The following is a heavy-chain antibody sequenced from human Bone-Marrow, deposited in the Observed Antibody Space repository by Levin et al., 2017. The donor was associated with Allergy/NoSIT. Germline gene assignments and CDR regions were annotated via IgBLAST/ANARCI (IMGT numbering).Heavy chain of an antibody. CDR3: ARSLPSGYDMDHDPYYFDY. J-gene: IGHJ4*02. Sequence: SQTLSLTCTVSGGSIRNYYWSWIRQPPGKRLEWIGYIYYTGSTSYNPSLEGRVTISVDTSKNQFSLKLSSVTAADTAVYYCARSLPSGYDMDHDPYYFDYWGQGTLVTVSS. CDR1: GGSIRNYY. V-gene: IGHV4-59*01. D-gene: IGHD5-12*01. CDR2: IYYTGST.